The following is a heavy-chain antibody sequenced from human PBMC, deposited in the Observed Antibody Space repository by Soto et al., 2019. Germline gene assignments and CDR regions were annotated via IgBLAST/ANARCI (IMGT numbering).Heavy chain of an antibody. V-gene: IGHV3-30*18. J-gene: IGHJ1*01. Sequence: GGSLRLSCVASGFTFSGYGLHWVRQAPGKGLEWVALISNDGMNTFYADSVKGRMTVSRDKAEKTMYLQMNSLTAEDTAVYYCAKGLRFMEHWGQGTVVTVSS. CDR2: ISNDGMNT. CDR3: AKGLRFMEH. CDR1: GFTFSGYG. D-gene: IGHD1-1*01.